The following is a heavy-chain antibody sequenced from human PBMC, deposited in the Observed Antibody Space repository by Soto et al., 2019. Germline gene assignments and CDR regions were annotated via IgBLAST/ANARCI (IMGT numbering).Heavy chain of an antibody. D-gene: IGHD3-10*01. CDR1: DGNIGNRGYY. V-gene: IGHV4-39*01. CDR3: ARHGNYGAGNYYYYGMDV. J-gene: IGHJ6*02. Sequence: TVSDGNIGNRGYYWGWIRKPPGKGLEWIGSIYYSGSTYYNPSLKSRVTISVDTSKNQFSLKLSSVTAADTAVYYCARHGNYGAGNYYYYGMDVWGQGTTVTVSS. CDR2: IYYSGST.